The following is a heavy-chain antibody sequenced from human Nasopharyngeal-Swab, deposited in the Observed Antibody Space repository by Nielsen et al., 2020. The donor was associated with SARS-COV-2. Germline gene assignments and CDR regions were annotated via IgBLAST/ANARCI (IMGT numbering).Heavy chain of an antibody. V-gene: IGHV3-7*01. D-gene: IGHD6-13*01. Sequence: GGSLRLSCAASGFTFSSYWMSWVRQAPGKGLEWVANIKQDGSEKYYVDSVKGRFTISRDNAKNSLYLQMDSLRAEDTAVYYCARADSSSWSTNYGVDVWGQGTTVTVSS. CDR3: ARADSSSWSTNYGVDV. J-gene: IGHJ6*02. CDR2: IKQDGSEK. CDR1: GFTFSSYW.